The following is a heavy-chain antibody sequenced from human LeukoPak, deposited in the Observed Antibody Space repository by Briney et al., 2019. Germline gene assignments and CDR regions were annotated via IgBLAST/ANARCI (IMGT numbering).Heavy chain of an antibody. D-gene: IGHD3-22*01. CDR3: ARDLYSFYYDSGSQNWFDP. Sequence: SETLSLTCTVSGGSISSYYWSWLRQPPGKGLEWIGRIYTSGSTNYNPSLKSRVTISVDTSKNQFSLKLSSVTAADTAVYYCARDLYSFYYDSGSQNWFDPWGQGTLVTVSS. CDR1: GGSISSYY. V-gene: IGHV4-4*08. CDR2: IYTSGST. J-gene: IGHJ5*02.